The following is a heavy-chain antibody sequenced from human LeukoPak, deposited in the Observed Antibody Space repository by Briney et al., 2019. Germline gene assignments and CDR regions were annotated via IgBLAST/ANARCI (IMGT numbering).Heavy chain of an antibody. CDR1: GGSISSGDYY. V-gene: IGHV4-30-4*01. CDR3: ARGRDSRGYQFKGFDY. J-gene: IGHJ4*02. Sequence: SETLSLTCTVSGGSISSGDYYWSWIRQPPGKGLEWIGYIYYSGSTYYNPSLKSRVTISVGTSKNQFSLRLSSVTAADTAVYYCARGRDSRGYQFKGFDYWGQGILVTVSS. CDR2: IYYSGST. D-gene: IGHD3-22*01.